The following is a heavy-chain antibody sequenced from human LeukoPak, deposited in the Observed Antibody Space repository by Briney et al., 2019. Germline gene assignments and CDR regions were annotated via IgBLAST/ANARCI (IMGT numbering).Heavy chain of an antibody. V-gene: IGHV3-64*01. Sequence: PGGSLRLSCAASGFTFSSYAMHWVRQAPGKGPEYVSAISSNGGSTYYANSVKGRFTISRDNSKNTPYLQMGSLRAEDMAVYYCARGYRQLVPPYFGYWGQGTLVTVSS. CDR3: ARGYRQLVPPYFGY. CDR1: GFTFSSYA. J-gene: IGHJ4*02. CDR2: ISSNGGST. D-gene: IGHD6-13*01.